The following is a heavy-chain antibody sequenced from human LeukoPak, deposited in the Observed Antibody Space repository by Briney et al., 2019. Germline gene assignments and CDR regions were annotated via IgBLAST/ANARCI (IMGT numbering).Heavy chain of an antibody. CDR1: GGSISSHY. CDR3: AAVAVAGSWFDP. CDR2: IYYSGST. Sequence: SETLSLTCTVSGGSISSHYWSWIRQPPGKGLEWIGYIYYSGSTKYNPSLKSRVTISVDTSKNQFSLKLSSVTAADTAVYYCAAVAVAGSWFDPWGQGTLVTVSS. V-gene: IGHV4-59*11. J-gene: IGHJ5*02. D-gene: IGHD6-19*01.